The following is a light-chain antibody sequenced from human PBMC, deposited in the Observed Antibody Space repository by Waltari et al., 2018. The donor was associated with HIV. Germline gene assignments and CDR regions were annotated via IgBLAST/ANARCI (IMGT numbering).Light chain of an antibody. V-gene: IGLV2-14*03. CDR3: ASNRLDYTLI. CDR2: DIN. J-gene: IGLJ2*01. Sequence: QSALPQPASVPGFLGQSINISCTGITTDCRFFHNVSWSQQYPGKIPRLIIFDINNRPSGVSDHFSGSRSGNSASLTFSGLQSGDEAHYYCASNRLDYTLIFGGGTKLTVL. CDR1: TTDCRFFHN.